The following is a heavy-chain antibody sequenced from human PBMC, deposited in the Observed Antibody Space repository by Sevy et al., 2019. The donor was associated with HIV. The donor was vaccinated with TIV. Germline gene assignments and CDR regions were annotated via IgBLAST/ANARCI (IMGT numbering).Heavy chain of an antibody. J-gene: IGHJ1*01. Sequence: GGSLRLSCAASGFTLNSYWMSWVRQAPGKGLEWVAVTSYDGSHKYYADSVKGRFTVSRDNSRNILSLEMNSLRRDDTAVYYCARGENNDEFFQYWGQGTLVTVSS. CDR1: GFTLNSYW. V-gene: IGHV3-30*03. CDR2: TSYDGSHK. D-gene: IGHD1-26*01. CDR3: ARGENNDEFFQY.